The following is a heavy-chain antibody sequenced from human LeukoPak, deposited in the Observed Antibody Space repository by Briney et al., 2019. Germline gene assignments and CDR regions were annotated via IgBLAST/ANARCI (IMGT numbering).Heavy chain of an antibody. CDR3: ARDKRIGYLIFDGGYYGMDV. Sequence: GGSLRLSCAASGFTFSSYWMSWVRQAPGKGLEWVANIKQDGSEKYYVDSVKGRFTISRDNAKNSLYLQMNSLRAEDTAVYYCARDKRIGYLIFDGGYYGMDVWGQGTTVTVSS. CDR2: IKQDGSEK. D-gene: IGHD3-3*01. CDR1: GFTFSSYW. V-gene: IGHV3-7*01. J-gene: IGHJ6*02.